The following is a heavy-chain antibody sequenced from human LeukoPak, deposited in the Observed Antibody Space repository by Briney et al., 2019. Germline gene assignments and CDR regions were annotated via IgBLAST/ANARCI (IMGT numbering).Heavy chain of an antibody. Sequence: SQALSLACAISGDSVSSNSVTWNWIRQSPSRGLEWLGRTYYRSTWYNDYAVSVRGRITVNPDTSKNQFSLHLNSVTPEDTAVYYCARRLTQYDCFDPWGQGILVTVSS. J-gene: IGHJ5*02. CDR1: GDSVSSNSVT. D-gene: IGHD2-2*01. V-gene: IGHV6-1*01. CDR2: TYYRSTWYN. CDR3: ARRLTQYDCFDP.